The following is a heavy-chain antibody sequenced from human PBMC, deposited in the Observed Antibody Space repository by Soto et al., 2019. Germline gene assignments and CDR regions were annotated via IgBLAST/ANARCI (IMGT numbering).Heavy chain of an antibody. CDR3: ARRIVATIYYFDY. Sequence: QVQLQESGQGLVKPSQTLSLTCTVSGGSISSGGYYWSWIRQHPGKGLEWIAYIDYSGSTYYNPSLKSRVTISVDTSKNQFSLKLSSVTAADTAVYYCARRIVATIYYFDYWGQGTLVTVSS. V-gene: IGHV4-31*03. CDR1: GGSISSGGYY. D-gene: IGHD5-12*01. J-gene: IGHJ4*02. CDR2: IDYSGST.